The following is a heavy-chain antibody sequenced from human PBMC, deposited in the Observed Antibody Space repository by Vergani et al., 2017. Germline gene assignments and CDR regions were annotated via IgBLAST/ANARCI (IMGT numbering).Heavy chain of an antibody. Sequence: QVQLVQSGSELKKPGASVKVSCKASGYTFTSYAMNWVRQAPGQGLEWMGWINTNTGKPTYAQGLTGRFVFSLDASVSTAYLQISSLEAEDTAVYYCAREGCSSTSCRYYYYYMDVWGKGTTVTVSS. CDR2: INTNTGKP. D-gene: IGHD2-2*01. V-gene: IGHV7-4-1*02. CDR3: AREGCSSTSCRYYYYYMDV. CDR1: GYTFTSYA. J-gene: IGHJ6*03.